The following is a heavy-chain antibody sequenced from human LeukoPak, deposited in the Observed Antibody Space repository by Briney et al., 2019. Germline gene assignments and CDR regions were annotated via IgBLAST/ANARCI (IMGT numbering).Heavy chain of an antibody. CDR3: ATPYSGGYHGLDI. J-gene: IGHJ3*02. V-gene: IGHV4-39*01. Sequence: KPSETLSLTCTVSGGSISSSIYYWPRIRQPPGKGLEWNGSIYYSGTTYYNLSLKSRFTISIDTSKNQFSLKLSSVTAADTAVYYCATPYSGGYHGLDIWGQGTMVTVSS. CDR1: GGSISSSIYY. D-gene: IGHD1-26*01. CDR2: IYYSGTT.